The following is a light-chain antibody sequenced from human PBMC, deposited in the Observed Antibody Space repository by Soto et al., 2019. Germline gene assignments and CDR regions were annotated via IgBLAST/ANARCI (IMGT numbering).Light chain of an antibody. CDR3: HQRSHWVHT. V-gene: IGKV3-11*01. J-gene: IGKJ5*01. Sequence: SCRANQTVTSYLAWYQQKPGQAPRLIIYDTSNTAPGIPARFSGAGSETDFTLTISRLEPEDFAIYYCHQRSHWVHTFGQGTRLEIK. CDR1: QTVTSY. CDR2: DTS.